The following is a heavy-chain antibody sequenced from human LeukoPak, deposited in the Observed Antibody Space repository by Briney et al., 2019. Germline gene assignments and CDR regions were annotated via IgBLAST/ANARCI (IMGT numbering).Heavy chain of an antibody. CDR2: ISSNSKYT. CDR3: ARDNGNKYYFDY. J-gene: IGHJ4*02. D-gene: IGHD2-8*01. V-gene: IGHV3-11*05. Sequence: GGSLRLSCAASGFAFSNLAMSWIRQAPGKELEWISYISSNSKYTKYADSVKGRFTISRDNAKKSLYLQMNSLRAEDTAVYYCARDNGNKYYFDYWGQGTLVTVSS. CDR1: GFAFSNLA.